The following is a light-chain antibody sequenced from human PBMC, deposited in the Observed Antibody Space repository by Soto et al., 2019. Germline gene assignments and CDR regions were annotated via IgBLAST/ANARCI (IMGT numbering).Light chain of an antibody. CDR1: QSLVHSDGNTY. V-gene: IGKV2-24*01. J-gene: IGKJ2*01. Sequence: DLVLTQTPLSSPVTLGQPASISCRSSQSLVHSDGNTYLSWLQQRPGQPPRLLIYKVSNRFSGVQHRISGSGAGPDFTLKISRVEAEDVGVYYCMQATQYRADTFGQGTKLEIK. CDR3: MQATQYRADT. CDR2: KVS.